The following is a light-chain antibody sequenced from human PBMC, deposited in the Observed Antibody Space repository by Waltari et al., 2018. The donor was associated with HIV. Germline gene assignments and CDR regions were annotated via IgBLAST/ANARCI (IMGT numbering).Light chain of an antibody. CDR3: CSYAGSSTLGV. V-gene: IGLV2-23*02. CDR2: DVS. CDR1: SSDVGGYNY. Sequence: QSALTQPASVSGSPGQSITISCTGTSSDVGGYNYVSWYQQHPGKAPKLMIYDVSKQPSGVSNRFSGSKSGNTASLTISGLQAEDEADYYCCSYAGSSTLGVFGGGTKLTVL. J-gene: IGLJ3*02.